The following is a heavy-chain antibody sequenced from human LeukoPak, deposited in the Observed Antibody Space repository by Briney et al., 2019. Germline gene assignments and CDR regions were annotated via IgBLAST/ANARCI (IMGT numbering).Heavy chain of an antibody. CDR3: ARVTMVRGVIRAFDI. J-gene: IGHJ3*02. V-gene: IGHV1-3*01. D-gene: IGHD3-10*01. CDR1: GYTFTSYA. CDR2: INDGNGNT. Sequence: ASVKVSCKASGYTFTSYAMHWLRQAPGQRLEWMGWINDGNGNTKYSQKFQGRVTITRDTSASTAYMELSSVKDTAVYYCARVTMVRGVIRAFDIWGQGTMVTVSS.